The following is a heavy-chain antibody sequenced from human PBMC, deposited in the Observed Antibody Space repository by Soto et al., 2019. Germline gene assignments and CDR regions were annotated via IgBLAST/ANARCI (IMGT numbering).Heavy chain of an antibody. CDR1: GFTFSSYA. CDR3: EKDPLGIAVAGTEY. CDR2: ISYDGSNK. Sequence: PGGSLRLSCAASGFTFSSYAMHWVRQAPGKGLEWVAVISYDGSNKNYADSVKGRFTISRGNSKNTLYLQMNSLRAEDTAVYYCEKDPLGIAVAGTEYWGQGP. D-gene: IGHD6-19*01. J-gene: IGHJ1*01. V-gene: IGHV3-30-3*01.